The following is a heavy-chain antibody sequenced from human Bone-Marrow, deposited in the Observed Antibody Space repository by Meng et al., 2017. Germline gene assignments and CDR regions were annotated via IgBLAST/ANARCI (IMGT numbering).Heavy chain of an antibody. J-gene: IGHJ5*02. Sequence: GKVENQGAKEKKTGDVVKLSWKASEDTVTRYDMNWVREARGEGREWMGIIKPRGGSNSYAQNSQGRLTLPRDTSTSSVYMVLSSLRSEDTAVYYCASGSTRVWWFDPWGHGTLVTVSS. D-gene: IGHD3-16*01. CDR1: EDTVTRYD. CDR2: IKPRGGSN. V-gene: IGHV1-46*01. CDR3: ASGSTRVWWFDP.